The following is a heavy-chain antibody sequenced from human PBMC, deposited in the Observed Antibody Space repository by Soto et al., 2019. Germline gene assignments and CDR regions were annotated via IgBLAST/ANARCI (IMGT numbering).Heavy chain of an antibody. CDR3: AKAYCSSTSCYFKGYYYYYYGMDV. Sequence: GGSLRLSCAASGFTFSSYAMRWVRQAPGKGLEWVSAVSGSGGSTYYADSVKGRFTISRDNSKNTLYLQMNSLRAEDTAVYYCAKAYCSSTSCYFKGYYYYYYGMDVWGQGTTVTVSS. CDR1: GFTFSSYA. J-gene: IGHJ6*02. D-gene: IGHD2-2*01. V-gene: IGHV3-23*01. CDR2: VSGSGGST.